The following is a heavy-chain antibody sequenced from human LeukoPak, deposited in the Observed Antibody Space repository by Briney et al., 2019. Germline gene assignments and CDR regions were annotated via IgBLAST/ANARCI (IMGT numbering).Heavy chain of an antibody. CDR1: GFTFSSYW. CDR2: INSDGSST. J-gene: IGHJ4*02. D-gene: IGHD3-22*01. Sequence: PGGSLRLSXAASGFTFSSYWMHWVRQAPGKGLVWVSRINSDGSSTSYADSVKGRFTISRDNAKNTLYLQMNSLRAEDTAVYYCARPPRVVIDYYGHWGQGTLVTVSS. V-gene: IGHV3-74*01. CDR3: ARPPRVVIDYYGH.